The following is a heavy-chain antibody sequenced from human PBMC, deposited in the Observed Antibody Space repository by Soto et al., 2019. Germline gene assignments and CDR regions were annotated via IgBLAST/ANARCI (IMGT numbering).Heavy chain of an antibody. D-gene: IGHD2-2*01. CDR3: ARAVLPATAPFDY. CDR1: GGSISNYY. CDR2: IYYSGST. Sequence: QVQLQESGPRLVKPSETLSLTCIVSGGSISNYYWSWIRQPPGKGLGWIGYIYYSGSTNYNPSLQSRVTISVDTSKNQFSLKLSSVTAADTAVYYCARAVLPATAPFDYWGQGTLVTVSS. V-gene: IGHV4-59*01. J-gene: IGHJ4*02.